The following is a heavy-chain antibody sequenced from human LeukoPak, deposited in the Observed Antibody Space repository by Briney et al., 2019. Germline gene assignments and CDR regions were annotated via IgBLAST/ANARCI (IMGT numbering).Heavy chain of an antibody. D-gene: IGHD2-2*01. CDR3: ARETFHCTTTICYPYYFDF. V-gene: IGHV4-31*03. CDR1: GGSLNTGDYY. J-gene: IGHJ4*02. CDR2: IYHSGNT. Sequence: SETLSLTCSVSGGSLNTGDYYWSWIRQHPGTGLEWVGYIYHSGNTYYNPSLRSRLTISVDTSKHQFSLKLSSVTAADTAVYYCARETFHCTTTICYPYYFDFWGQGSLVTVSS.